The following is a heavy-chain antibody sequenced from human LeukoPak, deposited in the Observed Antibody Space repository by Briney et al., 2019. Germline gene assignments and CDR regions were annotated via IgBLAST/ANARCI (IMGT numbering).Heavy chain of an antibody. CDR3: ARVLGRVGSSWLRTIDY. CDR1: GFTFSSHA. V-gene: IGHV3-23*01. D-gene: IGHD6-13*01. CDR2: ISGSGGNT. Sequence: GGSLRLSCAASGFTFSSHAISWVRQAPGKGLEWVSAISGSGGNTYYADSVKGRFTISRDNSKNTLYLQMNSLRAEDTAVYYCARVLGRVGSSWLRTIDYWGQGTLVTVSS. J-gene: IGHJ4*02.